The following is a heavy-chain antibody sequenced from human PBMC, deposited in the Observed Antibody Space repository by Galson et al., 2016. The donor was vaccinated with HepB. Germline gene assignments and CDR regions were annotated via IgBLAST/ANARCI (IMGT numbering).Heavy chain of an antibody. Sequence: SLRLSCAVSGFIISNYGQSWIRQSPGKGLEWVSGISVNGDNTYYADSVKGRFTISRDNAKNTLYLQMSSLRAEDTATCYCAKDSGWLSEDWGQGTLVTVSS. J-gene: IGHJ4*02. CDR3: AKDSGWLSED. V-gene: IGHV3-23*01. D-gene: IGHD6-19*01. CDR1: GFIISNYG. CDR2: ISVNGDNT.